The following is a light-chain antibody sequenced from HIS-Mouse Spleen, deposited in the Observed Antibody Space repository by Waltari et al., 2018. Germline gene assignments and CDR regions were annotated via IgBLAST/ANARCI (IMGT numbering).Light chain of an antibody. V-gene: IGLV3-10*01. J-gene: IGLJ2*01. CDR2: EDS. CDR3: YSTDSSGNHRV. Sequence: SYDLTQPPSVSVSPGQTARIPCSRDAAPKKYAYWYQQKSGQVTVLVIYEDSKRPSGIPERFSGSSSGTMATLTISGAQVEDEADYYCYSTDSSGNHRVFGGGTKLTVL. CDR1: AAPKKY.